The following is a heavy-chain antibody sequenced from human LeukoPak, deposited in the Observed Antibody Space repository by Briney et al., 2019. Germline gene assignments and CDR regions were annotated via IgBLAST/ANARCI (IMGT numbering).Heavy chain of an antibody. D-gene: IGHD2-2*01. V-gene: IGHV1-8*01. Sequence: GASVEDSCKASGYTFTSYDINWGRQATGQRLEWMGWMNPNSGNTGYAQKFQGRVTMNRNTSISTDNMELSSLRSEDTAVYYCARGRGHILGYCSSTSCYRPDYYYYMDVWGKGTTVTVSS. CDR2: MNPNSGNT. CDR1: GYTFTSYD. J-gene: IGHJ6*03. CDR3: ARGRGHILGYCSSTSCYRPDYYYYMDV.